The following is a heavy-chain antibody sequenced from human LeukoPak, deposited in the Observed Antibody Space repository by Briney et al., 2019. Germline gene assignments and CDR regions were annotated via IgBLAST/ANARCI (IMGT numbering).Heavy chain of an antibody. CDR3: ARDGLWFGEKLIDY. J-gene: IGHJ4*02. D-gene: IGHD3-10*01. CDR1: VYTFTSYA. V-gene: IGHV1-3*01. CDR2: INAGNGNT. Sequence: ASVKVSCKASVYTFTSYAMQWVRQAPGQRLEWMGWINAGNGNTKYSQKFQGRVTMTRDTSTSTVYMELSSLRSEDTAVYYCARDGLWFGEKLIDYWGQGTLVTVSS.